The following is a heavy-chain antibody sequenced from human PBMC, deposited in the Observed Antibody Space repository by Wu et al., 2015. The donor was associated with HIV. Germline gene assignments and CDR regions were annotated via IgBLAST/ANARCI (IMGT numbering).Heavy chain of an antibody. J-gene: IGHJ5*02. CDR3: ARGSGSYLHNWFDP. D-gene: IGHD1-26*01. CDR1: GGTFSSYA. V-gene: IGHV1-46*03. CDR2: INPSGGST. Sequence: QVQLVQSGAEVKKPGSSVKVSCKASGGTFSSYAISWVRQAPGQGLEWMGIINPSGGSTSYAQKFQGRVTMTRDTSTSTVYMELSSLRSEDTAVYYCARGSGSYLHNWFDPWGQGTLVTVSS.